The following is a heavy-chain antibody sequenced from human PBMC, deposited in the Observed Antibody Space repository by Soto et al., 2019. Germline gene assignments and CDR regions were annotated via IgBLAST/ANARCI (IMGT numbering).Heavy chain of an antibody. CDR3: ARVHCSGGSCLINY. V-gene: IGHV4-59*02. J-gene: IGHJ4*02. D-gene: IGHD2-15*01. CDR2: IYYSGST. Sequence: SETLSLTCTVSGGSVSSYYWSWIRQHPGKGLEWIGYIYYSGSTNYNPSLKSRVTISVDTSKNQFSLKLSSVTAADTAVYYCARVHCSGGSCLINYWGQGTLVTVSS. CDR1: GGSVSSYY.